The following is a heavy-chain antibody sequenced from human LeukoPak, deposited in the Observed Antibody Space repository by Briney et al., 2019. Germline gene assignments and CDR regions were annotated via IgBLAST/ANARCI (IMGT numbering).Heavy chain of an antibody. D-gene: IGHD2-2*01. CDR1: GFSLSTSGVG. CDR2: IYGDDAK. CDR3: IHVGYSSTWIPSIDY. V-gene: IGHV2-5*02. J-gene: IGHJ4*02. Sequence: ESGPTLVKPTETLTLTCTFSGFSLSTSGVGVGWIRQPPGKTLEWLALIYGDDAKRYSPSLRSRLTITKDTSKKQVVLSMTNVDPVDTATYYCIHVGYSSTWIPSIDYWGQGTLVTVSS.